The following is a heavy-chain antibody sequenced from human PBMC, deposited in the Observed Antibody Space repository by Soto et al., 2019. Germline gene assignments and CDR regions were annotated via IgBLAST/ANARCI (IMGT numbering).Heavy chain of an antibody. J-gene: IGHJ5*02. Sequence: SETLSLTCDVSGDTISTGGYTWAWIRQPPGKALEWIGHTYHSGNPYYNPSLKSRVIISVDRSKNQFSLKLRSVTAADTAVYFCERVGILLATIHNWFDPWGQGTLGTVSS. D-gene: IGHD5-12*01. CDR3: ERVGILLATIHNWFDP. CDR2: TYHSGNP. CDR1: GDTISTGGYT. V-gene: IGHV4-30-2*01.